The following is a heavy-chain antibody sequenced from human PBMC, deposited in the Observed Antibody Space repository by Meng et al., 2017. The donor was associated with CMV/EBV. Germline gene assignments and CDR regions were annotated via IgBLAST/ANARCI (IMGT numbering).Heavy chain of an antibody. CDR2: IKQDGSEK. J-gene: IGHJ4*02. CDR1: GFTFSSYW. Sequence: GESLKISCAASGFTFSSYWMSWVRQAPGKGLEWVANIKQDGSEKYYVDSVKGRFTISRDNAKNSLYLQMNSLRAEDTAVYYCARDPGGRFDYWGQGTLVTVSS. D-gene: IGHD3-16*01. V-gene: IGHV3-7*01. CDR3: ARDPGGRFDY.